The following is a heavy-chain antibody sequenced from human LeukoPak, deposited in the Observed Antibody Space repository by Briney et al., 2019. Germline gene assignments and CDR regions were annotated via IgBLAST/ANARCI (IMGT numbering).Heavy chain of an antibody. CDR2: TYYRSKWYN. Sequence: SQTLSLTCAISGDSVSSNSAARNWIRQSPSRGLEWLGRTYYRSKWYNDYAATVKSRITINPDTSKNQLSLQLNSVTPEDTAVYYCARAEPTSVFVIWGQGTMVTVSS. CDR1: GDSVSSNSAA. D-gene: IGHD1-26*01. V-gene: IGHV6-1*01. CDR3: ARAEPTSVFVI. J-gene: IGHJ3*02.